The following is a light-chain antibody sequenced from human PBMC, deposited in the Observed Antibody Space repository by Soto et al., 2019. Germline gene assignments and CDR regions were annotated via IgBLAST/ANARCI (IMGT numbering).Light chain of an antibody. CDR1: QSVNNF. Sequence: EVVLTQSPATLSLSPGDRATLSCRASQSVNNFLAWYQQKPGQTPRLLIYDASKRATGIPGRFSGSGSGTDFTLTISRLEPEDFATYYCQQLNSPITFGQGTRLEIK. CDR2: DAS. V-gene: IGKV3-11*01. J-gene: IGKJ5*01. CDR3: QQLNSPIT.